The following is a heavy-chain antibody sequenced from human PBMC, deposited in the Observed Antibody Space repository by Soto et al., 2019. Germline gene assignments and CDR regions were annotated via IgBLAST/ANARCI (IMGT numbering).Heavy chain of an antibody. CDR1: GGSFSGYY. V-gene: IGHV4-34*01. D-gene: IGHD2-21*02. J-gene: IGHJ6*02. CDR2: INHSGST. Sequence: SETLSLTCAVYGGSFSGYYWSWIRQPPGKGLEWIGEINHSGSTNYNPSLKSRVTISVDTSKNQFSLKLSSVTAADTAVYCCARGPGPRLLWVPLYGMDVWGQGTTVTVSS. CDR3: ARGPGPRLLWVPLYGMDV.